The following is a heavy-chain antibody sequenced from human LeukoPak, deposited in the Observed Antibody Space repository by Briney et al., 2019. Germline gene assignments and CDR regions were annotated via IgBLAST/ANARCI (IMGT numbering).Heavy chain of an antibody. CDR2: ISYDGSNK. Sequence: PGGSLRLSFAASGFPFSSYGMHWGRPAPGKGLEWVAVISYDGSNKYYADSVKGRFTISRDNSKNTLYLQMNRLRAEDTAVYYCAKDAEGWYCGGDCSSGLDYWGQGTLVTVSS. J-gene: IGHJ4*02. CDR1: GFPFSSYG. D-gene: IGHD2-21*02. CDR3: AKDAEGWYCGGDCSSGLDY. V-gene: IGHV3-30*18.